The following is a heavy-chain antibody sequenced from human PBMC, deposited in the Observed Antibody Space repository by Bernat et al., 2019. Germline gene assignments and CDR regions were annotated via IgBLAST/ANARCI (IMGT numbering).Heavy chain of an antibody. D-gene: IGHD6-13*01. J-gene: IGHJ4*02. CDR3: ARKAAAGTQRAFDY. V-gene: IGHV3-66*01. Sequence: EVQLVESGGGLVQPGGSLRLSCAASGFTVSSNYMSWVRQAPGKGLEWGSVIYSGGSTYYADSVKGRFTISRDNSKNTLYLQMNSLRAEDTAVYYCARKAAAGTQRAFDYWGQGTLVTVSS. CDR1: GFTVSSNY. CDR2: IYSGGST.